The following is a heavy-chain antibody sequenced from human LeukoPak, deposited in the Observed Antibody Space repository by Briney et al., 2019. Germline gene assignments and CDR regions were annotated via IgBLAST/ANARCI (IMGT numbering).Heavy chain of an antibody. CDR1: GFTFSSYA. CDR3: AREVDY. V-gene: IGHV3-30*04. Sequence: GRSLRLSCAAYGFTFSSYAMHWVRQAPGKGLEWVAVISYDGSNKYYADSVKGRFTISRDNSKNTLYLQMNSLRAEDTAVYYCAREVDYWGQGTLVTVSS. J-gene: IGHJ4*02. CDR2: ISYDGSNK.